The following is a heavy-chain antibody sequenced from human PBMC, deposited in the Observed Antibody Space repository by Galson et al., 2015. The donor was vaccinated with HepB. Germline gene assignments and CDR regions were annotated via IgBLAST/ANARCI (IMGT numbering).Heavy chain of an antibody. CDR3: ARGRPCSSTSCFPFDAFHI. CDR1: GYTFTNYD. J-gene: IGHJ3*02. V-gene: IGHV1-8*01. CDR2: MNPNSGTT. D-gene: IGHD2-2*01. Sequence: SVKVSCKASGYTFTNYDINWVRQATGQGLEWMGWMNPNSGTTGYAQKFQGRLTMTRSTSISTAYVELSSLRSEDTAVYYCARGRPCSSTSCFPFDAFHIWGQGTVVTVSS.